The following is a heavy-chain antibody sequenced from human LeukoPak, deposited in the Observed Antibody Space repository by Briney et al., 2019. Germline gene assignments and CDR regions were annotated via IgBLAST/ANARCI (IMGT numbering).Heavy chain of an antibody. V-gene: IGHV3-53*01. CDR3: ARDSAGNQYSSGNFDL. CDR1: GFAVKSSY. CDR2: LYAGGES. D-gene: IGHD3-10*01. J-gene: IGHJ4*02. Sequence: PGGSLRLSCAASGFAVKSSYMNWVRQAPGKGPEWVSVLYAGGESYYADSVLGRFTISRDNSNNTVFLEMNSLTADDTAVYFCARDSAGNQYSSGNFDLWGQGTLVTVSS.